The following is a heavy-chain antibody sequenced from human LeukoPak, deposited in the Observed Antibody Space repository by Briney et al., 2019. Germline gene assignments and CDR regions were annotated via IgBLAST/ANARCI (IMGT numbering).Heavy chain of an antibody. Sequence: PSETLSLTCTVSGGSISSYYWSWIRQPPGKGLEWIGYIYYSGSTNYNPSLKSRVTISVDTSKNQFSLKLSSVTAADTAVYYCARQPYYYGSGSYKFDYWGQGTLVTVSS. CDR1: GGSISSYY. CDR3: ARQPYYYGSGSYKFDY. V-gene: IGHV4-59*08. D-gene: IGHD3-10*01. J-gene: IGHJ4*02. CDR2: IYYSGST.